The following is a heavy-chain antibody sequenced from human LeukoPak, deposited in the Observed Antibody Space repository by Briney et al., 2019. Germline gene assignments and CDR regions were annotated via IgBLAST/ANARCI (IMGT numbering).Heavy chain of an antibody. V-gene: IGHV4-39*07. J-gene: IGHJ4*02. CDR3: ARLIAVTGTTDYFDY. CDR2: IYYSGST. D-gene: IGHD6-19*01. Sequence: SETLSLICTVSGGSISSSSYYWGWIRQPAGKGLEWIGSIYYSGSTNYNPSLKSRVTISVDTSKNQFSLKLSSVTAADTAVYYCARLIAVTGTTDYFDYWGQGTLVTVSS. CDR1: GGSISSSSYY.